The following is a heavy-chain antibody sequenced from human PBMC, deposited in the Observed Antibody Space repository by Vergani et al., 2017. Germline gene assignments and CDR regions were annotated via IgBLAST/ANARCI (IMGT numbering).Heavy chain of an antibody. CDR1: GFTFSTYA. CDR2: ISGSGGST. J-gene: IGHJ4*02. D-gene: IGHD3-3*01. Sequence: EVQLLESGGSLKQPGGSVRLSCAASGFTFSTYAMHWVRQAPGKGLEWVSAISGSGGSTYYADSVKGRFTISRDNSKNTLYLQMNSLRAEDTAVYYCAKDLPTIFGVVSWSFDYWGQGTLVTVSS. V-gene: IGHV3-23*01. CDR3: AKDLPTIFGVVSWSFDY.